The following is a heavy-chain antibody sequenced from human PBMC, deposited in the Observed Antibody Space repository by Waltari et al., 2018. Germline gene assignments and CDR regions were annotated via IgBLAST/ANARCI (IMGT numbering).Heavy chain of an antibody. CDR2: INADNGKT. D-gene: IGHD6-13*01. CDR1: GYNFTDYT. V-gene: IGHV1-3*01. CDR3: ARGRGGGSSWHFDY. J-gene: IGHJ4*02. Sequence: QVQLVQSEPEVKKPGASVKVSCRASGYNFTDYTIHWVRQAPGHRLEWMGWINADNGKTIYSEKCQGRVTITSDASASTSYMDVSSLRSEDTAVYYCARGRGGGSSWHFDYWGQGPLVTVSS.